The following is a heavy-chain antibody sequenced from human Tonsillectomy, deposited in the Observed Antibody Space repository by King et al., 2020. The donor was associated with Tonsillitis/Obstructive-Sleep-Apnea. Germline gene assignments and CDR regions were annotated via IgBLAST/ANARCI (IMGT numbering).Heavy chain of an antibody. CDR1: GGSISSGGYY. CDR3: ARASRVRGVIMQGNYFDY. J-gene: IGHJ4*02. V-gene: IGHV4-31*03. CDR2: IYYSGST. Sequence: QLQESGPGLVKPSQTLSLTCTVSGGSISSGGYYWSWIRQHPGKGLEWIGYIYYSGSTYYNPSLKSRVTISVDTSKNQFSLKLSSVTAADTAVYYCARASRVRGVIMQGNYFDYWGQGTLVTVSS. D-gene: IGHD3-10*01.